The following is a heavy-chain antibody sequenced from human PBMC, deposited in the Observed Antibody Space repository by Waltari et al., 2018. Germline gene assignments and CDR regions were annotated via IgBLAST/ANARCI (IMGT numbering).Heavy chain of an antibody. CDR3: ARILVNSAFHTTIDS. J-gene: IGHJ4*02. CDR1: GFSLSTSGMC. V-gene: IGHV2-70*15. CDR2: VDWDYDK. Sequence: QVTLRESGPALVKPTQTLTLTCTFSGFSLSTSGMCVTCTRQPPGKALEWLARVDWDYDKYYSTSLKTRLTISKDTSKSQVVLTMTYMDPMDTATYYCARILVNSAFHTTIDSWGQGTLVTVSS. D-gene: IGHD2-2*01.